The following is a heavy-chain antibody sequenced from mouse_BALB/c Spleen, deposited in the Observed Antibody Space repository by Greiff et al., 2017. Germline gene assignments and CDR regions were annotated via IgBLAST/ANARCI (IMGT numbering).Heavy chain of an antibody. V-gene: IGHV5-6-4*01. CDR1: GFTFSSYT. D-gene: IGHD2-4*01. CDR3: TRGGDYDYAMDY. CDR2: ISSGGSYT. Sequence: EVQVVESGGGLVKPGGSLKLSCAASGFTFSSYTMSWVRQTPEKRLEWVATISSGGSYTYYPDSVKGRFTISRDNAKNTLYLQMSSLKSEDTAMYYCTRGGDYDYAMDYWGQGTLVTVSA. J-gene: IGHJ3*01.